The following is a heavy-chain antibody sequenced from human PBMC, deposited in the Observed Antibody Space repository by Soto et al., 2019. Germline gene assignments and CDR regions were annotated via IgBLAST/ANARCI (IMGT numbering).Heavy chain of an antibody. CDR1: GFTFSSYS. V-gene: IGHV3-21*01. D-gene: IGHD3-3*01. CDR2: ISSSSSYI. J-gene: IGHJ5*02. Sequence: EVQLVESGGGLVKPGGSLRLSCAASGFTFSSYSMNWVRQAPGKGLEWVSSISSSSSYIYYADSVKGRFTISRDNAKNSLYLQMNSLRAEDTAVYYCARGMESDVLRFLEWHRFDPWGQGTLVTVSS. CDR3: ARGMESDVLRFLEWHRFDP.